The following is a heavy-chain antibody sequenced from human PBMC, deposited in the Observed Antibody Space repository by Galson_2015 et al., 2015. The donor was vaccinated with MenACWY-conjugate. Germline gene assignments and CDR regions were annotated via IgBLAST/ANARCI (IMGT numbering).Heavy chain of an antibody. V-gene: IGHV5-51*01. D-gene: IGHD2-8*02. J-gene: IGHJ6*02. CDR1: GCNFITYW. Sequence: QSGAEVKKPGESLKISCKASGCNFITYWIGWVRQVPGEGLEWVGLISPSDSRIRYSPAFEGRVTISADSAITTAYLQWNNLQASGTAMFYCATHPPGGRGLDVSGQGTPVTVSS. CDR3: ATHPPGGRGLDV. CDR2: ISPSDSRI.